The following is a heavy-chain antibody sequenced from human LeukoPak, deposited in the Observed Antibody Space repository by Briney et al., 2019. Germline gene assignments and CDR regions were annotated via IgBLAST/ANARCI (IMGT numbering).Heavy chain of an antibody. J-gene: IGHJ6*02. V-gene: IGHV3-33*01. D-gene: IGHD5-18*01. CDR1: GFTFSSYG. Sequence: GGSLRLSCAASGFTFSSYGMHWVRQAPGKGLEWVAVIWYDGSNKYYADSVKGRFTISRDNSKNTLYLQMNSLRAEDTAVYYCARDLSVDTAMVGLLGMDVWGQGTTVTVSS. CDR3: ARDLSVDTAMVGLLGMDV. CDR2: IWYDGSNK.